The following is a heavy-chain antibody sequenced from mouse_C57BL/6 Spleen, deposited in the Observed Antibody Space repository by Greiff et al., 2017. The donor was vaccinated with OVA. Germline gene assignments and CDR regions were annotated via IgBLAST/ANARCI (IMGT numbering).Heavy chain of an antibody. CDR3: ARDKSNYNFDV. J-gene: IGHJ1*03. Sequence: EVMLVESEGGLVQPGSSMKLSCTASGFTFSDYYMAWVRQVPEKGLEWVANINYDGSSTYYLDSLKSRFIISRDNAKNILYLQMSSLKSEDTATYYCARDKSNYNFDVWGTGTTVTVSS. D-gene: IGHD2-5*01. V-gene: IGHV5-16*01. CDR1: GFTFSDYY. CDR2: INYDGSST.